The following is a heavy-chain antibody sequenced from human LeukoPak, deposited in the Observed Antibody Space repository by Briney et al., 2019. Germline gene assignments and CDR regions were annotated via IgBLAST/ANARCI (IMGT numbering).Heavy chain of an antibody. CDR1: GFTFSSYA. V-gene: IGHV3-7*01. J-gene: IGHJ4*02. D-gene: IGHD2-15*01. CDR3: ARIAGGIYCNGGSCYSDY. Sequence: GGSLRLSCAASGFTFSSYAVHWVRQAPGKGLEWVANIKQDGSEKYYVDSVKGRFTISRDNAKDSLYLQLNSLRADDTAVYFCARIAGGIYCNGGSCYSDYWGQGTLVTVSS. CDR2: IKQDGSEK.